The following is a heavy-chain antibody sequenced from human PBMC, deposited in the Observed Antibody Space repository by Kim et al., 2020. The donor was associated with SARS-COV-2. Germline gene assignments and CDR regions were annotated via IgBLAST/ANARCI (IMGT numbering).Heavy chain of an antibody. CDR2: IILGNGNP. D-gene: IGHD2-15*01. CDR3: EAVNCSGRSCYTGSFDI. Sequence: SVKVSCKASGFTFTSYAVQWVRQAHGQRLEWIGWIILGNGNPNYAQKFHERVTITRDMSKSTAYRELSSRRSEDTAVYYCEAVNCSGRSCYTGSFDICGGGEMVTVSS. J-gene: IGHJ3*02. V-gene: IGHV1-58*01. CDR1: GFTFTSYA.